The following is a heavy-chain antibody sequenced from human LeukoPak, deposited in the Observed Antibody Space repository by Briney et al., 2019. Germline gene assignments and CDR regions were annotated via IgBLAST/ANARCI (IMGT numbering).Heavy chain of an antibody. J-gene: IGHJ5*02. D-gene: IGHD2-2*01. CDR2: TSSSSSYI. CDR1: GFTFSSYS. V-gene: IGHV3-21*04. CDR3: AREGYCSSTSCLNWFDP. Sequence: GGSLRLSCAASGFTFSSYSMNWVRQAPGKGLEWVSSTSSSSSYIYYADSVKGRFTISRDNAKNSLYLQMNSLRAEDTAVYYCAREGYCSSTSCLNWFDPWGQGTLVTVSS.